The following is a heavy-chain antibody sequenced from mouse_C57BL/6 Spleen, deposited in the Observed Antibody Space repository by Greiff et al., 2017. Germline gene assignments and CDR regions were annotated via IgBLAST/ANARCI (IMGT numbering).Heavy chain of an antibody. CDR2: ISGGGGNT. J-gene: IGHJ1*03. CDR3: ARPLYYSNYDWYFDV. Sequence: EVQGVESGGGLVKPGGSLKLSCAASGFTFSSYTMSWVRQTPEKRLEWVATISGGGGNTYYPDSVKGRFTISRDNAKNTLYLQMSSLRSEDTALYYCARPLYYSNYDWYFDVWGTGTTVTVSS. CDR1: GFTFSSYT. D-gene: IGHD2-5*01. V-gene: IGHV5-9*01.